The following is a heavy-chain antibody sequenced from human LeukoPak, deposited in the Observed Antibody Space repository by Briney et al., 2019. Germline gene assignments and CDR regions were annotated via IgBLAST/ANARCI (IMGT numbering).Heavy chain of an antibody. CDR1: GYTFTGYY. V-gene: IGHV1-18*04. D-gene: IGHD5-12*01. CDR2: ISAYNGNT. CDR3: ARDLRSEWLRFSYYYDMDV. Sequence: ASVKVSCKASGYTFTGYYMHWVRQAPGQGLEWMGWISAYNGNTNYAQKLQGRVTMTTDTSTSTAYMELRSLRSDDTAVYYCARDLRSEWLRFSYYYDMDVWGQGTTVTVSS. J-gene: IGHJ6*02.